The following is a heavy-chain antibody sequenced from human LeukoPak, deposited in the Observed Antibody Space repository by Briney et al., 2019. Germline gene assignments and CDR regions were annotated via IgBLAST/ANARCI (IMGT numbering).Heavy chain of an antibody. CDR3: ATQAEWLVPRLVDY. V-gene: IGHV3-21*01. CDR2: ISSSSSYI. Sequence: KSGGSLRLSCAASGFTFSSYSMNWVRQAPGKGLEWVSSISSSSSYIYYADSVKGRFTISRDNAKNSLYLQMNSLRAEDTAVYYCATQAEWLVPRLVDYWGQGTLVTVSS. J-gene: IGHJ4*02. CDR1: GFTFSSYS. D-gene: IGHD6-19*01.